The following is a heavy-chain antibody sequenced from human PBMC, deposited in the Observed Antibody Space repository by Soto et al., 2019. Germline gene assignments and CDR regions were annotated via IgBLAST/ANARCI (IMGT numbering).Heavy chain of an antibody. CDR2: IDTISKIM. J-gene: IGHJ6*02. V-gene: IGHV3-11*01. Sequence: GGSLRLSCVASGFSLSSRQMSWIRQASGKGLEWVSYIDTISKIMWHADSVKGRFTISRDNGKNSLYLEMNSLRVEDTAVYFCARGHYGLDVWGQGTTVTVSS. CDR1: GFSLSSRQ. CDR3: ARGHYGLDV.